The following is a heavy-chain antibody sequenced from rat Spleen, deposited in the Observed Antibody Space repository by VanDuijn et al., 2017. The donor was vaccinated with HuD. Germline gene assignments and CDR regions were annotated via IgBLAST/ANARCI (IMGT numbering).Heavy chain of an antibody. J-gene: IGHJ2*01. Sequence: EVQLVESGGGLVQPGRSMKLSCAASGFTFSSFPMAWVRQAPTKGLEWVATISTSGGSTYYRVSVKGRFTISRDNAKRTLYLQMNSLRSEDTATYYCTRGGFTTLFDYWGKGVMVTVSS. CDR2: ISTSGGST. V-gene: IGHV5-46*01. CDR3: TRGGFTTLFDY. D-gene: IGHD1-1*01. CDR1: GFTFSSFP.